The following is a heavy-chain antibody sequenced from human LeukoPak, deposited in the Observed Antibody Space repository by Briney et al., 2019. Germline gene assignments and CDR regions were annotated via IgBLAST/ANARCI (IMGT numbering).Heavy chain of an antibody. V-gene: IGHV3-23*01. CDR1: GFTFKTYA. D-gene: IGHD5-12*01. Sequence: GGSLRLSCAASGFTFKTYAMTWVRQAPGKGLEWVSSISGSGVSTYYAGSVKGRFTISRDNSENTLYLQMNSLRADDTAVYYCAREGIVAFAYDYRGQGTVVTVSS. CDR2: ISGSGVST. J-gene: IGHJ4*02. CDR3: AREGIVAFAYDY.